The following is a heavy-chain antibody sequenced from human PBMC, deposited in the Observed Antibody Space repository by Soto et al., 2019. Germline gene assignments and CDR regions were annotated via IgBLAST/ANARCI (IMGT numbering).Heavy chain of an antibody. V-gene: IGHV3-30*03. J-gene: IGHJ4*02. D-gene: IGHD2-2*01. CDR3: ARPSYCSSTSCYSWYDY. CDR2: ISYDGSNK. Sequence: GGSLRLSCAASGFTFSSYGMHWVRQAPGKGLEWVAVISYDGSNKYYADSVKGRFTISRDNSKNTLYLQMNSLRAEDTAVYYCARPSYCSSTSCYSWYDYWGQGTLVTVS. CDR1: GFTFSSYG.